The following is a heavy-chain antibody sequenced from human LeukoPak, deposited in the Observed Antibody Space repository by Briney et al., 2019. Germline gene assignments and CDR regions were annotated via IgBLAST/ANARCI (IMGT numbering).Heavy chain of an antibody. D-gene: IGHD3-22*01. CDR3: AHRGGYYDSSGYLPFDY. CDR2: IYWDDDK. Sequence: SGPTLVKPTQTLTLTCTFSGFSLSTSGVGVGWIRQPPGKALEWPALIYWDDDKRYSPSLKSRLTITKDTSKNQVVLTMTNMDPVDTATYYCAHRGGYYDSSGYLPFDYWGQGTLVTVSS. CDR1: GFSLSTSGVG. J-gene: IGHJ4*02. V-gene: IGHV2-5*02.